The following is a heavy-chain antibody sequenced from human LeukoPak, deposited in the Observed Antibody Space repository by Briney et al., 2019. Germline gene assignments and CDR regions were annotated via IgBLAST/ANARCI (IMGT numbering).Heavy chain of an antibody. CDR3: AREGNSSSFDY. J-gene: IGHJ4*02. V-gene: IGHV3-21*01. CDR2: ISSSSSYI. CDR1: GFTFSSYS. D-gene: IGHD6-6*01. Sequence: PGGTLRLSCAASGFTFSSYSMNWVRQAPGKGLEWVSSISSSSSYIYYADSVKGRFTISRDNAKNSLCLQMNSLRAGDTAVYYCAREGNSSSFDYWGQGTLVTVSS.